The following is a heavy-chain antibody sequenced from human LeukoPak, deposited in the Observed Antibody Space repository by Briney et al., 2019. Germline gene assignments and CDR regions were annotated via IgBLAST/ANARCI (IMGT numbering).Heavy chain of an antibody. D-gene: IGHD6-19*01. CDR3: ARGRSSSGWYGPFDY. CDR1: GGSISSSSYY. CDR2: IYHSGST. V-gene: IGHV4-39*07. J-gene: IGHJ4*02. Sequence: SETLSLTCTVSGGSISSSSYYWGWIRQPPGKGLEWIGSIYHSGSTYYNPSLKSRVTISVDTSKNQFSLKLSSVTAADTAVYYCARGRSSSGWYGPFDYWGQGTLVTVSS.